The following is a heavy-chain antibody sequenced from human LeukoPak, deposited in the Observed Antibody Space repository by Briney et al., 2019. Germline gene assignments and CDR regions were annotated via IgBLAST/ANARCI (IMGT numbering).Heavy chain of an antibody. CDR3: AKDLLRFSEWFNAFDI. J-gene: IGHJ3*02. CDR1: GFTFSSYA. CDR2: ISGSGGST. Sequence: GGSLRLSCAASGFTFSSYAMSWVRQAPGKGLEWVSAISGSGGSTYYADSVKGRFTISRDNSKNTLYLQMNSLRAEDTAVYYCAKDLLRFSEWFNAFDIWGQGTMVTVSS. D-gene: IGHD3-3*01. V-gene: IGHV3-23*01.